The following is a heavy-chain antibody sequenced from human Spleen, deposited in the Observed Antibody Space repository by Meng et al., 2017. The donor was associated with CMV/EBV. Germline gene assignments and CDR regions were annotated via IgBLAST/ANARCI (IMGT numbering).Heavy chain of an antibody. CDR2: IYYSGST. CDR3: ASHRGDCSSTSCHPAWFDP. CDR1: GGSISSYY. V-gene: IGHV4-59*01. D-gene: IGHD2-2*01. Sequence: SETLSLTCTVSGGSISSYYWSWIRQPPGKGLEWIGSIYYSGSTKYNASLRRRVTISVDTSKNQFSLKLSSVTAADTAVYYCASHRGDCSSTSCHPAWFDPWGQGTLVTVSS. J-gene: IGHJ5*02.